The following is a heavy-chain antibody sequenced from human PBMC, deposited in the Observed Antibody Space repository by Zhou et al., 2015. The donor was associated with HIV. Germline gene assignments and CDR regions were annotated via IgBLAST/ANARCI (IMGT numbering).Heavy chain of an antibody. J-gene: IGHJ3*01. Sequence: QVQLVQSGTEVKKPGSSVKVSCKASGGTFSGSDICWVRQAPGQGLEWMGRITPMFQTHNYAEKFRARLNITVDRHTSAAYMELSSLTSEDAAVYYCARSNMNYDYALDLWGQGTKVIVS. CDR1: GGTFSGSD. V-gene: IGHV1-69*06. CDR2: ITPMFQTH. D-gene: IGHD3-16*01. CDR3: ARSNMNYDYALDL.